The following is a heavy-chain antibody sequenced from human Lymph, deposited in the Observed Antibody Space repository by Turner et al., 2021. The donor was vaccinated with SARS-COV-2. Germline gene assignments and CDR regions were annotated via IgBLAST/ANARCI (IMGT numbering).Heavy chain of an antibody. CDR2: IYDSGSA. V-gene: IGHV4-59*13. Sequence: QVQLQESGPGLVKPSETLSLTCAVSAGSISSYFWSCIRQPPGKGLEWMAYIYDSGSANYNPSHKSRDTISVDTSKNQFSLRLSSVTAADTAVYYCARDRTSYGDYWAGYYYGMDVWGQGTTVTVSS. J-gene: IGHJ6*02. CDR1: AGSISSYF. D-gene: IGHD4-17*01. CDR3: ARDRTSYGDYWAGYYYGMDV.